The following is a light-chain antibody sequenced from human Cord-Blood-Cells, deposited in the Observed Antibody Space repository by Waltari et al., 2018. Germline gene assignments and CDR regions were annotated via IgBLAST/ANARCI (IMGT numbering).Light chain of an antibody. Sequence: QAGLTQPPSVSKGLRQTATLTCTGNSNNVGNQGAAWLQQHQGHPPKPLYYRNTNRPSGISERLSASRSGNTASLTITGLQPEDEADYYCSAWDSSLSVWVFGGGTKLTVL. CDR2: RNT. CDR3: SAWDSSLSVWV. CDR1: SNNVGNQG. V-gene: IGLV10-54*01. J-gene: IGLJ3*02.